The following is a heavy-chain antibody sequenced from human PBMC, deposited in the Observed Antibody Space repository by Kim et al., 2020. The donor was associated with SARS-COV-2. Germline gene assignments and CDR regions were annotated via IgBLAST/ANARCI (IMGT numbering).Heavy chain of an antibody. CDR2: ISGSGGST. V-gene: IGHV3-23*01. CDR3: AKGVTILGVVIIYYYYYGMDA. J-gene: IGHJ6*02. CDR1: GFTFSSYA. Sequence: GGSLRLSCAASGFTFSSYAMSWVRQAPGKGLEWVSAISGSGGSTYYADSVKGRFTISRDNSKNTLYLQMNSLRAEDTAVYYCAKGVTILGVVIIYYYYYGMDAGGQGTTVTVSS. D-gene: IGHD3-3*01.